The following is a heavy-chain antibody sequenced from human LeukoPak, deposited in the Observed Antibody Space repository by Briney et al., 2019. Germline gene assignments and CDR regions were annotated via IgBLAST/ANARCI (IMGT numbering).Heavy chain of an antibody. Sequence: ASVMVSCTASGGTFSSYAISWVRQAPGQGLEWMGGIIPIFGTANYAQKFQGRVTITADESTSTAYMELSSLRSEDTAVYYCARGPGALYSSSWTTFLRYYGMDVWGQGTTVTVSS. V-gene: IGHV1-69*13. CDR1: GGTFSSYA. D-gene: IGHD6-13*01. CDR3: ARGPGALYSSSWTTFLRYYGMDV. J-gene: IGHJ6*02. CDR2: IIPIFGTA.